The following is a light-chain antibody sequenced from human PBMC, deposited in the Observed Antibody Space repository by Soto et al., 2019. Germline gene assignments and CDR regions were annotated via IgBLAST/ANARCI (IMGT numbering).Light chain of an antibody. V-gene: IGKV1-9*01. J-gene: IGKJ5*01. CDR2: AAS. CDR1: QGIDSS. Sequence: ILFTQSPSSLSASVGDRVTITCRASQGIDSSFAWYQQKPGKAPKLLIYAASSLQSGVPSRFSGSGSGTDFTLTISSLPPEDFETYYCQQLHDYPITFGQGTRLEIK. CDR3: QQLHDYPIT.